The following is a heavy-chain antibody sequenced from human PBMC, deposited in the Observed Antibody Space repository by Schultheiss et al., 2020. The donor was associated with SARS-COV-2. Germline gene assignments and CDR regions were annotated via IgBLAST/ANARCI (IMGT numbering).Heavy chain of an antibody. Sequence: SETLSLTCTVSGGSLSSDFWSWIRQPPGKGLEWIGDIYYTGGTNYNPSLKSRVTISADTSKNQFSLKLSSVTAADTAVYYCARRDSSGSRPDFDYWGQGTLVTVSS. V-gene: IGHV4-59*08. CDR2: IYYTGGT. J-gene: IGHJ4*02. D-gene: IGHD6-19*01. CDR1: GGSLSSDF. CDR3: ARRDSSGSRPDFDY.